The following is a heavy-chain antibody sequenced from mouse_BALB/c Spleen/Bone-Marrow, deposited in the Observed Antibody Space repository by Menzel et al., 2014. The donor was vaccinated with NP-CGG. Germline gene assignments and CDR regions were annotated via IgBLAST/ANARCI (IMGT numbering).Heavy chain of an antibody. J-gene: IGHJ3*01. CDR1: GYTFXTYY. CDR2: IYPGNVNT. Sequence: VQLQQSEPELVKPGASVRISCKASGYTFXTYYIHWVKQRPGQGLEWIGWIYPGNVNTNYSEKFKGKATLTADKSSSTAYMQLSSLTSEDSAVYFCARGGYDGAWFAYWGQGTLVTVSA. D-gene: IGHD2-14*01. CDR3: ARGGYDGAWFAY. V-gene: IGHV1S56*01.